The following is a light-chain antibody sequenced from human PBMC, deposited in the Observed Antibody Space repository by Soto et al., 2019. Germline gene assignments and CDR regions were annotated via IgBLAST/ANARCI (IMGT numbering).Light chain of an antibody. CDR3: QQLNTYLIT. CDR1: QAISSS. V-gene: IGKV1-9*01. J-gene: IGKJ5*01. Sequence: IQFTQSPSSLSASVGDRVTITCRASQAISSSVAWYQQKAGRAPNLLIYGASTLQPGVPSRFSGSGSGTDFTLSISSLQPEDFATYYCQQLNTYLITFGQGTRLEIK. CDR2: GAS.